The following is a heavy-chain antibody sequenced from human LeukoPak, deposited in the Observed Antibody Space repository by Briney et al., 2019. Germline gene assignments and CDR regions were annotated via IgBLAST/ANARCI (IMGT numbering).Heavy chain of an antibody. V-gene: IGHV4-39*01. Sequence: SETLSHTCTVSGASISSSTYYWVWLRQPPGKGLEWIGTIYYSGRTYYNPPFKSRVAISEDTSKNQFSRKRTAVTAADTAVYYCARRGSSSWCNWFDPWGQGTLVTVSS. CDR3: ARRGSSSWCNWFDP. J-gene: IGHJ5*02. CDR2: IYYSGRT. CDR1: GASISSSTYY. D-gene: IGHD6-13*01.